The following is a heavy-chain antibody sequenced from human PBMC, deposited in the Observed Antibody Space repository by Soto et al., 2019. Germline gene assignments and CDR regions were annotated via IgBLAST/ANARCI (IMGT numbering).Heavy chain of an antibody. Sequence: QVQLVQSGAEVKKPGASVKVSCKASGYTFTSYDFNWVRQASGKGLEWMGWMNPNSGNTGYAQQFQGRITMTRNTSISTAYMELSSLRSEDTAVYYCARVGGGYCTNGVCPRGFYYGMDVWGQGTMVTVSS. CDR1: GYTFTSYD. D-gene: IGHD2-8*01. V-gene: IGHV1-8*01. CDR3: ARVGGGYCTNGVCPRGFYYGMDV. J-gene: IGHJ6*02. CDR2: MNPNSGNT.